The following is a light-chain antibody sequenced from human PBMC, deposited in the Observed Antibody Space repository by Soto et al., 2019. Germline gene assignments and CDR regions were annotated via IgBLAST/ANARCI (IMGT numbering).Light chain of an antibody. CDR1: QSVGSD. CDR3: QQRSNWPRT. V-gene: IGKV3-11*01. CDR2: DVS. J-gene: IGKJ1*01. Sequence: EIVMTQSPATLSVSPGERATLSCRASQSVGSDLIWYQQKPGQAPRLLIYDVSNRATGIPARFSGSGSGTDFTLTISSLEPEDFAVYYCQQRSNWPRTFGQGTKVDIK.